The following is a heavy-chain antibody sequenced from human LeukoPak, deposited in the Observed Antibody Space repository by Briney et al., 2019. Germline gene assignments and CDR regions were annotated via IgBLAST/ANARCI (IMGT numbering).Heavy chain of an antibody. V-gene: IGHV3-7*01. CDR2: IKQDGSEK. D-gene: IGHD3-3*01. Sequence: GGSLRLSCVASGFTFSSYWMSWVRQAPGKGLEWVANIKQDGSEKYYVNSVKGRFTISRDNAKNSLYLQMNSLRAEDTAVYYCARDQDWSGYIFDYWGQGTLVTVSS. CDR3: ARDQDWSGYIFDY. J-gene: IGHJ4*02. CDR1: GFTFSSYW.